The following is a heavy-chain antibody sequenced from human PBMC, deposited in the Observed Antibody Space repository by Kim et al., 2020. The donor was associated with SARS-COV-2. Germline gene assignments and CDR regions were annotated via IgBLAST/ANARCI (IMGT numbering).Heavy chain of an antibody. CDR2: ISSSGSTI. D-gene: IGHD5-18*01. CDR3: ARVQGGYSYGYGDYFDY. V-gene: IGHV3-48*03. CDR1: GFTFSSYE. J-gene: IGHJ4*02. Sequence: GGSLRLSCAASGFTFSSYEMNWVRQAPGKGLEWVSYISSSGSTIYYADSVKGRFTISRDNAKNSLYLQMNSLRAEDTAVYYCARVQGGYSYGYGDYFDYWGQGTLVTVSS.